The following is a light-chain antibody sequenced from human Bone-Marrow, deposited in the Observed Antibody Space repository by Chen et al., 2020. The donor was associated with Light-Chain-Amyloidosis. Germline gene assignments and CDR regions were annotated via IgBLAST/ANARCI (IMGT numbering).Light chain of an antibody. CDR2: DGS. V-gene: IGLV2-11*01. Sequence: QSALTQPRSVSGSPGQSVAISCTGTSSDVGGYANVSWFQQHPGKAPKFMIYDGSKRPSGVPDRFSGSKSGTSATLGITGLQTGDEADYYCGTWDSSLSAGVFGGGTKLTVL. J-gene: IGLJ3*02. CDR3: GTWDSSLSAGV. CDR1: SSDVGGYAN.